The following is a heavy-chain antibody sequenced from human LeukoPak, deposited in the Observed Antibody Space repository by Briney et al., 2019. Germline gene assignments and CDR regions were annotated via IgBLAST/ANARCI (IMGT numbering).Heavy chain of an antibody. Sequence: GGSLRLSCAVSGLTFGASWMSWVRQDPGKGLGWVANIREDGGEKNYVGSVKGRFTISRDNAKNSLYLQMNSLRAEDTAVYYCARDRGWYHADYWGQGTLVTVSS. CDR3: ARDRGWYHADY. D-gene: IGHD6-19*01. CDR1: GLTFGASW. J-gene: IGHJ4*02. V-gene: IGHV3-7*04. CDR2: IREDGGEK.